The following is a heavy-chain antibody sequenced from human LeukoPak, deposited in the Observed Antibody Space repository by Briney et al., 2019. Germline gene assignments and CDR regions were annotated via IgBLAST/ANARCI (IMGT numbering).Heavy chain of an antibody. CDR3: AKDGEDYDSTGYYLYYFDY. CDR1: GFSFSTYA. CDR2: ISGSGGST. J-gene: IGHJ4*02. V-gene: IGHV3-23*01. D-gene: IGHD3-22*01. Sequence: GGSLRLSCAASGFSFSTYAMSWVRQAPGKGLEWVSAISGSGGSTYYADSVKGRFTISRDNSKNTLYLQMNSLRAEDTAVYHCAKDGEDYDSTGYYLYYFDYWGQGTLVTVSS.